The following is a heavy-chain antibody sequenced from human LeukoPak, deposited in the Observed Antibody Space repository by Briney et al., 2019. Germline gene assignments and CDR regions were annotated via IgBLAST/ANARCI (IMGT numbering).Heavy chain of an antibody. J-gene: IGHJ5*02. CDR1: GGSISDFY. CDR2: IYHNGNT. D-gene: IGHD3-10*01. CDR3: ARNPNPREVWFDP. V-gene: IGHV4-59*01. Sequence: SETLSLTCTVSGGSISDFYWSWVRQPPGKGLEWIGYIYHNGNTNYNPSLKSRVTISVDTSKNQFSLKLSSVTAADTAVYYCARNPNPREVWFDPWGQGTLVTVSS.